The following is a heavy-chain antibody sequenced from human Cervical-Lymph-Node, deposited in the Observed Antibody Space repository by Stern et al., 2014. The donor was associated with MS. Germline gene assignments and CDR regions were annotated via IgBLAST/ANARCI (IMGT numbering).Heavy chain of an antibody. D-gene: IGHD2-8*01. CDR3: ARADCTNAVCPFDT. CDR2: IQHSGNA. J-gene: IGHJ5*02. V-gene: IGHV4-34*01. Sequence: QVQLQQWGAGLLKPSETLSLTCAVSGGSLSGDNYYYNWIRQPPGKGLEWIGEIQHSGNANYNPSLRSRVSISVDPSKNQFSLTLSSVTAADTAVYYCARADCTNAVCPFDTWGQGTLVSVSS. CDR1: GGSLSGDNYY.